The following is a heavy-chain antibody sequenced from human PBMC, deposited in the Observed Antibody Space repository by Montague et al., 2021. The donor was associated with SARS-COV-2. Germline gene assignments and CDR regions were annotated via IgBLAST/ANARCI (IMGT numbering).Heavy chain of an antibody. J-gene: IGHJ6*02. V-gene: IGHV3-53*01. D-gene: IGHD2-15*01. Sequence: SLRLSCAASGFTVTYNYMSWVRRAPGKGLEWVSVIYSGGNTYYADSVKGRFTISRDDSKNTLYLQMNSLRAEDTAVYYCARDYCSGGICYEGYGMDVWGQGTTVTVSS. CDR3: ARDYCSGGICYEGYGMDV. CDR1: GFTVTYNY. CDR2: IYSGGNT.